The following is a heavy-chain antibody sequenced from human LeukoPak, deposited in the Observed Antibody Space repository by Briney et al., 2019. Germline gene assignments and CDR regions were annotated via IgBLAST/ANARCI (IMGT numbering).Heavy chain of an antibody. CDR2: ISGSGGST. D-gene: IGHD6-13*01. V-gene: IGHV3-23*01. CDR3: ASSSWYGDY. CDR1: GFAFSSYA. Sequence: GGSLRLSCAASGFAFSSYAMSWVRQAPGKGLEWVSGISGSGGSTYYADSVKGRFTISRDNSKNTLYLQINSLRAEDTAVYYCASSSWYGDYWGQGTLVTVSS. J-gene: IGHJ4*02.